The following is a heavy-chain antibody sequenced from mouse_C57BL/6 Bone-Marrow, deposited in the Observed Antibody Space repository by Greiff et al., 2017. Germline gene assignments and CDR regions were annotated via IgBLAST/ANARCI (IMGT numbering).Heavy chain of an antibody. Sequence: QVQLKQPGAELVKPGASVKLSCKASGYTFTSYWMPWVKQRPGQGLEWIGMIHPNSGSTNYNEKFKSKATLTVDKSSSTAYMQLSILTSEDSAVYYCARWLLSYYAMDYWGQGTSVTVSS. CDR3: ARWLLSYYAMDY. CDR2: IHPNSGST. D-gene: IGHD2-3*01. V-gene: IGHV1-64*01. CDR1: GYTFTSYW. J-gene: IGHJ4*01.